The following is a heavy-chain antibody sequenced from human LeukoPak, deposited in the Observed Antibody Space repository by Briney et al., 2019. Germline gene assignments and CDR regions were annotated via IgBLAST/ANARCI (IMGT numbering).Heavy chain of an antibody. D-gene: IGHD3-3*01. J-gene: IGHJ4*02. CDR1: GFTLTGYT. Sequence: TGGSLRLSCAASGFTLTGYTMTWLRQAPGKGLEWVSIIGGRDDRTYYADSVKGRFTISRDNSKNILYLQMNSLRAEDTAVYYCAKDPNPFYDFWSGYKWGQGTLVTVSS. V-gene: IGHV3-23*01. CDR3: AKDPNPFYDFWSGYK. CDR2: IGGRDDRT.